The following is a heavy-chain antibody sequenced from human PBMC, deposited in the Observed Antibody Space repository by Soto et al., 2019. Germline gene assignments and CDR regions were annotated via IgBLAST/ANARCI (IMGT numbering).Heavy chain of an antibody. D-gene: IGHD5-12*01. CDR1: GGSISSSNW. Sequence: NPSETLSLTCAVSGGSISSSNWWSWVRQPPGKGLEWIGEIYHSGSTNYNPSLKSRVTISVDKSKNQFSLKLSSVTAADTAVYYCARVPMATSVGYYYGMDVWGQGTPVTVSS. V-gene: IGHV4-4*02. J-gene: IGHJ6*02. CDR2: IYHSGST. CDR3: ARVPMATSVGYYYGMDV.